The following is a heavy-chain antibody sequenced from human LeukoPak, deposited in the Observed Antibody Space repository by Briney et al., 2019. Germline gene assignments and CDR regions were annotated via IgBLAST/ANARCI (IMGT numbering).Heavy chain of an antibody. CDR3: ARRDRELDY. CDR1: GGSISSYY. J-gene: IGHJ4*02. CDR2: IYYSGST. V-gene: IGHV4-59*01. D-gene: IGHD1-7*01. Sequence: SETLSLTCTVSGGSISSYYWSWIRQPPGKGLEWIGYIYYSGSTNHNPSLKSRVTISVDTSKNQFSLKLSSVTAADTAVYYCARRDRELDYWGQGTLVTVSS.